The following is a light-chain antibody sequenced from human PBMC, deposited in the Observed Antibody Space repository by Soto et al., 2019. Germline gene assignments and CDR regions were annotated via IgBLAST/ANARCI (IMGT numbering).Light chain of an antibody. CDR1: ENVRTF. V-gene: IGKV3-11*01. J-gene: IGKJ1*01. Sequence: EVGLTQSPATLSLSPGERATLSFRASENVRTFVDWYQQKPGQAPRLLIYGASNRATGIPARFSGSGSGTDFTLTISNLEPEDFAVYYCQQHSHWPPWTFGQGAKVDI. CDR3: QQHSHWPPWT. CDR2: GAS.